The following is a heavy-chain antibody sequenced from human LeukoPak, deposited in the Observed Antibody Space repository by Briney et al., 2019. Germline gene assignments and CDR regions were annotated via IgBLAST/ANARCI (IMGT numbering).Heavy chain of an antibody. CDR1: GPSLSSNN. CDR3: TKDLGLRRMI. Sequence: PGGSLRLSCAASGPSLSSNNMHWVRQAPGGGLEWLSYISAGSGTVFSADSVKGRFSISRDNARESLFLQMNSLRVDDTAVYYCTKDLGLRRMIWGRGTLVIVSS. CDR2: ISAGSGTV. V-gene: IGHV3-48*04. D-gene: IGHD1-14*01. J-gene: IGHJ2*01.